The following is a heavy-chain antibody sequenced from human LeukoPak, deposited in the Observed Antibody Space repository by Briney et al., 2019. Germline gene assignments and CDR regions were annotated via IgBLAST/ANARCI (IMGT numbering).Heavy chain of an antibody. D-gene: IGHD3-9*01. CDR3: ASYYDILTGYFSY. Sequence: SETLSLTCTVSGGSIRSSSYYWGWIRQPPGKGLEWIGTIDYSGGTYYNPSLKSRVTISVDTSKNQFSLKLSSVTAADTAVYYCASYYDILTGYFSYWGQGTLVTVSS. J-gene: IGHJ4*02. CDR1: GGSIRSSSYY. CDR2: IDYSGGT. V-gene: IGHV4-39*07.